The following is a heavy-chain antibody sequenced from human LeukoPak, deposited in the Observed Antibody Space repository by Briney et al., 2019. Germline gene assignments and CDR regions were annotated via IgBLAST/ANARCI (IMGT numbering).Heavy chain of an antibody. D-gene: IGHD3-22*01. CDR2: VNHSGST. CDR1: GGSFSAYY. V-gene: IGHV4-34*01. J-gene: IGHJ4*02. CDR3: ARGRTCYYDNSGYVPYYFDY. Sequence: MPSETLSLTCAVYGGSFSAYYWSWIRQPPGKGLEWIGEVNHSGSTNYNPSLKSRVTVSGGTSKNQFSLKLTSVTVADTAVYYCARGRTCYYDNSGYVPYYFDYWGQGTLVTVSS.